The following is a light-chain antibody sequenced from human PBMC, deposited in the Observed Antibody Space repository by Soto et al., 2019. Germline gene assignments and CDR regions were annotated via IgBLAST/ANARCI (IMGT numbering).Light chain of an antibody. CDR2: DAS. Sequence: EIVLPQSPATLSLSPGERATLSCRASQSISNYLAWYQHKPGQAPRLLIYDASNRATATPPRFSGSGSGTDFTLTISSLEPEDFAVYYCQQYNNWPITFGQGTRLEI. CDR3: QQYNNWPIT. V-gene: IGKV3-11*01. CDR1: QSISNY. J-gene: IGKJ5*01.